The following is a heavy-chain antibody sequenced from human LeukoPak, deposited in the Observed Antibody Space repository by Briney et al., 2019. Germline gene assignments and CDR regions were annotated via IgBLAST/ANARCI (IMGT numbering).Heavy chain of an antibody. Sequence: EAGGSLRLSCAASGFTFSSYEMNWVRQAPGKGLEWVSSISSSSSYIYYADSVKGRFTISRDNAKNSLYLQMNSLRAEDTAVYYCAREHSSSWYLDAFDIWGQGTMVTVSS. CDR3: AREHSSSWYLDAFDI. D-gene: IGHD6-13*01. CDR2: ISSSSSYI. V-gene: IGHV3-21*01. J-gene: IGHJ3*02. CDR1: GFTFSSYE.